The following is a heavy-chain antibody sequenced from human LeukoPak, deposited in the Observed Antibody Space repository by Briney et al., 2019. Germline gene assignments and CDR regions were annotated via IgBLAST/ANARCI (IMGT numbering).Heavy chain of an antibody. D-gene: IGHD3-16*02. J-gene: IGHJ4*02. V-gene: IGHV4-61*02. CDR3: ARCATFGGVINYFDY. CDR1: GGSLSSGSYY. Sequence: PSQTLSLTCTVSGGSLSSGSYYWSWIRQPAGKGLEWIGRIYTSGSTKYNPSLKSRVTISEDTSKNQFSLKLSSVTAADTAVYYCARCATFGGVINYFDYWGQGTLVTVSS. CDR2: IYTSGST.